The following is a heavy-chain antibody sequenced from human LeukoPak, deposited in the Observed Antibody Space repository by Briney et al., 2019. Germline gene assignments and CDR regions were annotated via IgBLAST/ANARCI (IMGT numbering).Heavy chain of an antibody. Sequence: PGGSLRLSCAASGFTFSHYAMHWVRQAPGKGLEYVSAISSNGGSTYYANSVKGRFTISRDNSENALYLQMGSLRAEDMGVYYCARDSITVSVGAFDIWGQGTMVIVSS. CDR1: GFTFSHYA. V-gene: IGHV3-64*01. CDR3: ARDSITVSVGAFDI. D-gene: IGHD2-2*01. J-gene: IGHJ3*02. CDR2: ISSNGGST.